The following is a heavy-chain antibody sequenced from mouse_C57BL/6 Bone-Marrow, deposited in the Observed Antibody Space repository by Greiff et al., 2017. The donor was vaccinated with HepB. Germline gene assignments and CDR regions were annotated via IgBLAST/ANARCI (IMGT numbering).Heavy chain of an antibody. D-gene: IGHD1-1*01. J-gene: IGHJ1*03. Sequence: QVQLQQSGPELVKPGASVKISCKASGYAFSSSWMNWVKQRPGKGLEWIGRIYPGDGDTNYNGKFKGKATLTADKSSSTAYIQLSSLTSEDSAVYFCARTRAVVATWDWYFDVWGTGTTVTVSS. CDR3: ARTRAVVATWDWYFDV. V-gene: IGHV1-82*01. CDR2: IYPGDGDT. CDR1: GYAFSSSW.